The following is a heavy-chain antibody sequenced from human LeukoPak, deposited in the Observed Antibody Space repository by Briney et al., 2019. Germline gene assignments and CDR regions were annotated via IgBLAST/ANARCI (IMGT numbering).Heavy chain of an antibody. J-gene: IGHJ6*03. Sequence: GASVKVSCKASGYTFTSYGISWVRQAPGQGLEWMGWISAYNGNTNYAQKLQGRVTMTTDTSTSTAYMELRSLRSGDTAVYYCARRPRITMVRGNYYYYMDVWGKGTTVTVSS. D-gene: IGHD3-10*01. CDR2: ISAYNGNT. CDR1: GYTFTSYG. V-gene: IGHV1-18*01. CDR3: ARRPRITMVRGNYYYYMDV.